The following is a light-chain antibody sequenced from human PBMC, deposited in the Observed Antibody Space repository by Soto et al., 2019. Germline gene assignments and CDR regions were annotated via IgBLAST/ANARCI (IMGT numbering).Light chain of an antibody. J-gene: IGKJ1*01. V-gene: IGKV3-20*01. CDR1: QSVSSGH. CDR3: QQYGSSPWT. Sequence: EIVLTQSSGTLSLSSGERATLSCGASQSVSSGHLAWYQQKHGQAPRLLIYGVSSRATGIPDRFSGSGYGTDFDLTISRLETEDFAVYYCQQYGSSPWTFGQGTKVDIK. CDR2: GVS.